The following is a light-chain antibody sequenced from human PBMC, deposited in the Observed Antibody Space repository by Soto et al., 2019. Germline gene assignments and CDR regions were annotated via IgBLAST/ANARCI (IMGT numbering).Light chain of an antibody. Sequence: QPVLTQSPSASASLGASVKLTCTLSSEHSNYAIAWHQQQPEKGPRYLMKLNSDGSHSKGDGIPDRFSGSSSGAERYLTISSLQSEDEADYYCQTWGTGIRVFGGGTKVTVL. V-gene: IGLV4-69*01. CDR3: QTWGTGIRV. J-gene: IGLJ2*01. CDR2: LNSDGSH. CDR1: SEHSNYA.